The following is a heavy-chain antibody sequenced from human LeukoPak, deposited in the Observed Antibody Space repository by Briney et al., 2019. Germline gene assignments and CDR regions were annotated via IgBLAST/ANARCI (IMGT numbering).Heavy chain of an antibody. J-gene: IGHJ6*03. CDR3: AKLDCSSTSCYRNYMDV. CDR1: GFTVSSNY. CDR2: IYSGGST. V-gene: IGHV3-53*01. D-gene: IGHD2-2*02. Sequence: PGGSLRLSCAASGFTVSSNYMSWVRQAPGKGLEWVSVIYSGGSTYYADSVKGRFTISRDNSKNTLYLQMNSLRAEDTAVYYCAKLDCSSTSCYRNYMDVWGKGTTVTVSS.